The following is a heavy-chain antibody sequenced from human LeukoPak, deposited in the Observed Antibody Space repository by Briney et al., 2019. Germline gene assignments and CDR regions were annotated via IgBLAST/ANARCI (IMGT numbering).Heavy chain of an antibody. CDR3: AKDNDLWNSHHRGRGLDY. D-gene: IGHD3-3*01. CDR2: IWYDGSNK. V-gene: IGHV3-33*06. J-gene: IGHJ4*02. CDR1: GYSFNDYA. Sequence: GGSLRLSCAASGYSFNDYAMHWVRQAPDKGLEWVAAIWYDGSNKYYADSVKGRFTISRDNSKSTLYLQTDSLRAEDTAVYYCAKDNDLWNSHHRGRGLDYWGQGTLVTVFS.